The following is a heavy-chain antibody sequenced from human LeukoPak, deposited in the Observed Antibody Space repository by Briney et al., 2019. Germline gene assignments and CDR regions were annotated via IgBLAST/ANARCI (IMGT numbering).Heavy chain of an antibody. CDR3: AKDLYQLPYYYYYMDV. V-gene: IGHV3-30*02. D-gene: IGHD2-2*01. CDR2: IRYDGSNK. J-gene: IGHJ6*03. CDR1: GFTFSSYG. Sequence: GGSLRLSCAASGFTFSSYGMHWVRQAPGKGLEWVAFIRYDGSNKYYADSVKGRFTISRGNSKNTLYLQMNSLRAEDTAVYYCAKDLYQLPYYYYYMDVWGKGTTVTVSS.